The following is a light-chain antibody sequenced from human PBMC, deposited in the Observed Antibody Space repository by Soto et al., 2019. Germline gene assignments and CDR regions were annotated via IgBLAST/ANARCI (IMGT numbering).Light chain of an antibody. CDR3: QQYGSTPT. CDR1: QSISGSY. J-gene: IGKJ1*01. V-gene: IGKV3-20*01. CDR2: GAS. Sequence: EMVMTQSPGTLSVSPGERATLSCRASQSISGSYLAWHQQKPGQAPRLLIYGASSRATGIPDRFTGSGSGTDFTLTISRLEPEDFAVYYCQQYGSTPTFGQGTKVDIK.